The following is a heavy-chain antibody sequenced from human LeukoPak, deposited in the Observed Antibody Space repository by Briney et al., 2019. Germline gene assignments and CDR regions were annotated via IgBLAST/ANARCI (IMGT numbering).Heavy chain of an antibody. J-gene: IGHJ6*02. V-gene: IGHV4-59*08. CDR2: ISYSGTT. CDR1: GDSLGSYF. D-gene: IGHD5-12*01. Sequence: SETLSLTCTISGDSLGSYFWAWIRQPPGKGLEWIGSISYSGTTHQNPSLKSRLTISVDTSKNQFSLKLGSMTAADTAVYYCARVGACRGYAPWCYGMDAWGQGTSVIAYS. CDR3: ARVGACRGYAPWCYGMDA.